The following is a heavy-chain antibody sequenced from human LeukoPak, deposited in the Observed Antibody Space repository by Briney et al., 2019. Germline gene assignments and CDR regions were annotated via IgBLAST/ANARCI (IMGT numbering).Heavy chain of an antibody. CDR2: INSDGSST. Sequence: GGSLRLSCAASGFTFSSHWMHWVRQAPGKGLVRVSRINSDGSSTSYADSVKGRFTISRDNAKNTLYLQMNSLRAEDTAVYYCATKRGSGSYLIDYWGQGTLVTVSS. CDR1: GFTFSSHW. V-gene: IGHV3-74*01. D-gene: IGHD3-10*01. CDR3: ATKRGSGSYLIDY. J-gene: IGHJ4*02.